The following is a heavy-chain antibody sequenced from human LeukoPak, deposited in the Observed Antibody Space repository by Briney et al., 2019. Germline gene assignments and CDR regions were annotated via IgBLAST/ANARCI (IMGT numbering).Heavy chain of an antibody. Sequence: PGGSLRLSCAASGFTFSSYGMHWVRQAPGKGLEWVAVISYDGSNKYYADSVKGRFTISRDNSKNTLYLQMNSLRAEDTAVYYCAKDRHSSGWSPGAFDIWGQGTMVTVSS. V-gene: IGHV3-30*18. D-gene: IGHD6-19*01. CDR3: AKDRHSSGWSPGAFDI. CDR1: GFTFSSYG. CDR2: ISYDGSNK. J-gene: IGHJ3*02.